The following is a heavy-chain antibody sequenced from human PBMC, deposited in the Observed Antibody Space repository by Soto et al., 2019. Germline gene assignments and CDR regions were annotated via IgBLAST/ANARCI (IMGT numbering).Heavy chain of an antibody. V-gene: IGHV3-7*04. CDR1: GFTFSNYW. J-gene: IGHJ4*02. CDR2: IKHDGSDK. CDR3: ARDRGHFDY. Sequence: EVQLVESGGGLVQPGGSLRLSCSGSGFTFSNYWMSWVRQAPGKGLEWVANIKHDGSDKYYVDSVKGRFTISRDNAKNSLYLQMNSLRAEDTAVYYCARDRGHFDYWGQGTLVTVSS. D-gene: IGHD3-10*01.